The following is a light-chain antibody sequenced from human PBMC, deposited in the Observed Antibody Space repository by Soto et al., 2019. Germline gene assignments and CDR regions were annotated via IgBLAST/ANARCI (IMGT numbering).Light chain of an antibody. CDR3: CSYAGNNALV. CDR2: EVS. CDR1: SNNVGSYNF. V-gene: IGLV2-23*02. Sequence: QSALTQPASVSGSPVQTITITCTGTSNNVGSYNFVSWYRQYPGKAPELKIYEVSQRPSTFFNRFSGSKSGNTASLTISGLQSDDEADYYCCSYAGNNALVFGGGTKVTVL. J-gene: IGLJ3*02.